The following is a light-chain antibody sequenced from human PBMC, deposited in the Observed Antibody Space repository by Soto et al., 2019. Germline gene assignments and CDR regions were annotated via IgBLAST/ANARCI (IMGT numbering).Light chain of an antibody. J-gene: IGKJ1*01. V-gene: IGKV1-39*01. CDR1: QSISIY. CDR2: AAS. CDR3: QQSYTILGT. Sequence: DFQMTQSPSSLSASVGDRVTITCRASQSISIYLNWYQQKPGKATKLLIYAASSLQSGVPSRFSASGSGTDLTLNISSLQPEDFAIYYCQQSYTILGTFGQGTKVEIK.